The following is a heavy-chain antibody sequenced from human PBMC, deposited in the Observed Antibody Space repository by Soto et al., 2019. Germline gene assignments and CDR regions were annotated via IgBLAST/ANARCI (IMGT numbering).Heavy chain of an antibody. CDR2: IYWDDDK. CDR3: AHSVSAAADTNWFDP. J-gene: IGHJ5*02. V-gene: IGHV2-5*02. Sequence: QITLKESGPTLVKPTQTLTLTCTFSGFSLSTSGVGVGWIRQPPGKALEWLALIYWDDDKRYTPSLKSRLTITKDTSKNQVVLTMTNMDPVDTATYYCAHSVSAAADTNWFDPWGQGTLVTVSS. CDR1: GFSLSTSGVG. D-gene: IGHD6-13*01.